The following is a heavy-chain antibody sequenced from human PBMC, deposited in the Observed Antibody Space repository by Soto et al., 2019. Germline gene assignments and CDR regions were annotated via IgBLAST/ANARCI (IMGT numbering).Heavy chain of an antibody. CDR1: GYTFTSYG. CDR3: ARDRNVLMVYAIGGWFDP. CDR2: ISAYNGNT. D-gene: IGHD2-8*01. V-gene: IGHV1-18*04. Sequence: ASVKVSCKASGYTFTSYGISWVRQAPGQGLEWMGWISAYNGNTNYAQKLQGRVTMTTDTSTSTAYMELRSLRSDDTAVYYCARDRNVLMVYAIGGWFDPWGQGTLVTVS. J-gene: IGHJ5*02.